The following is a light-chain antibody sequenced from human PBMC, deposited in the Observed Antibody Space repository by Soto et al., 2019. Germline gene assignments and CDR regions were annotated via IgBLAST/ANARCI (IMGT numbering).Light chain of an antibody. J-gene: IGKJ1*01. V-gene: IGKV3-20*01. CDR2: GAS. CDR3: LQYGRSPWT. CDR1: QSVSSSY. Sequence: EIVLTQSPGTLSLSPGERATLSCRASQSVSSSYLAWYQQKPGQAPRLLIYGASSRATGIPDRFSGSGSGTDFTLIISRLEPEDFAVYSCLQYGRSPWTFGQGTKVEIK.